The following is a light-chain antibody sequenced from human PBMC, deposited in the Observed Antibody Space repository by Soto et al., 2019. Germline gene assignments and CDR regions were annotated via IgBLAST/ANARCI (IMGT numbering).Light chain of an antibody. J-gene: IGLJ1*01. V-gene: IGLV2-14*01. CDR1: SSDVGGYNY. Sequence: QSALTQPASVSGSPGQSITISCTGTSSDVGGYNYVSWYQQHPGKAPKLMIYEVSNRPSGVSNRFSGSKSGNTASLTISGLQAEDEADYYCSSFTSRFTFNYVFGTGTKVTVL. CDR2: EVS. CDR3: SSFTSRFTFNYV.